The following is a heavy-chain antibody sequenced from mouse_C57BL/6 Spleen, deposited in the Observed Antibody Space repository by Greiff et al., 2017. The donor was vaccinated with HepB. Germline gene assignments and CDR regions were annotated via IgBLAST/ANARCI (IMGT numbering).Heavy chain of an antibody. CDR3: ARDPTIYDGYYLLAMDD. Sequence: EVQLQESGPGLVKPSQSLSLTCSVTGYSITSGYYWNWIRQFPGNKLEWMGYISYDGSNNYNPTLKTRISITRDTSKNQFYLKLNPVTTEDTATDYCARDPTIYDGYYLLAMDDWGQGTSVTVSS. V-gene: IGHV3-6*01. CDR2: ISYDGSN. D-gene: IGHD2-3*01. J-gene: IGHJ4*01. CDR1: GYSITSGYY.